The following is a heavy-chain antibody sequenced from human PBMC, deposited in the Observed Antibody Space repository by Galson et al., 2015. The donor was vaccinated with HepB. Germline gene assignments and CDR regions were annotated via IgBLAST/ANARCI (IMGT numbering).Heavy chain of an antibody. D-gene: IGHD6-6*01. V-gene: IGHV3-30*14. CDR2: ISYDGSNK. J-gene: IGHJ4*02. Sequence: SLRLSCAASGFTFSSYAMHWVRQAPGKGLEWVAVISYDGSNKYYADSVKGRFTISRDNSKNTLYLQMSSLRAEDTAVYYCVKGAHSSSARYLDYWGQGTLVTVSS. CDR3: VKGAHSSSARYLDY. CDR1: GFTFSSYA.